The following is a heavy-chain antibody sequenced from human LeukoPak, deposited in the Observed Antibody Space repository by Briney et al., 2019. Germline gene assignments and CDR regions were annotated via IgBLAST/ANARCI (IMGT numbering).Heavy chain of an antibody. CDR3: ASPDGGIQLWSN. CDR1: GGSFSGYY. D-gene: IGHD5-18*01. J-gene: IGHJ4*02. CDR2: INHSGST. Sequence: SETLSLTCAVYGGSFSGYYWSWIRQPPGKGLEWIGEINHSGSTNYNPSLKSRVTISVDTSKNQFSLKLSSVTAADTAVYYCASPDGGIQLWSNWGQGTLVTVSS. V-gene: IGHV4-34*01.